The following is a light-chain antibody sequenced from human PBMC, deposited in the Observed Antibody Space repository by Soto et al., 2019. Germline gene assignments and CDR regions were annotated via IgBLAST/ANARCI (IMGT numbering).Light chain of an antibody. CDR2: VGTGGVVV. J-gene: IGLJ2*01. CDR1: SGYSNYK. CDR3: GADMGRGRSWVYGV. V-gene: IGLV9-49*01. Sequence: QSVLTQPPSASASLGASVTLTCTLSSGYSNYKVDWYQQRPGKGPRFVMRVGTGGVVVSKGDGIPDRFSVLGSGLNRYLTIKNTQEGDGGNYPGGADMGRGRSWVYGVFGGGTK.